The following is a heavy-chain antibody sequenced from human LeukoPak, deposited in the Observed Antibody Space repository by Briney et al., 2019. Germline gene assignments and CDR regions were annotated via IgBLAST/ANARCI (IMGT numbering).Heavy chain of an antibody. CDR3: ARGKWLLLEMGAFDI. Sequence: GGPLRLSCAASGFTFSSYWMSWVRQAPGKGLEWVANIKQDGSEKYYVDSVKGRFTISRDNAKNSLYLQMNSLRAEDTAVYYCARGKWLLLEMGAFDIWGQGTMVTVSP. CDR2: IKQDGSEK. V-gene: IGHV3-7*01. D-gene: IGHD3-22*01. CDR1: GFTFSSYW. J-gene: IGHJ3*02.